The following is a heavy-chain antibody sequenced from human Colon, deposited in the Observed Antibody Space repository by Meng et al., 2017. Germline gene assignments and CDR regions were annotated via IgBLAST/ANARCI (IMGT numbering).Heavy chain of an antibody. CDR3: AELTSSVFDI. J-gene: IGHJ3*02. CDR1: GFTFSSYW. D-gene: IGHD3-22*01. V-gene: IGHV3-74*01. Sequence: GESLKISCAASGFTFSSYWMHWVRQAPGQGLVWVSGINNDGSDTNYADSVQGRFTISRDNANNTLYLQMNSLRAEDTAVYYCAELTSSVFDIWGQGTVVTVSS. CDR2: INNDGSDT.